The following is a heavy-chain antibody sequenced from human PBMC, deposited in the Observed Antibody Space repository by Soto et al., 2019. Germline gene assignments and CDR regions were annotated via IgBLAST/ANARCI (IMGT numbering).Heavy chain of an antibody. V-gene: IGHV1-69*13. CDR3: ARDPVGATTWFDP. CDR1: RGSVSSYA. CDR2: IIPIFGTA. Sequence: GTSVKVSCKASRGSVSSYAVIWVRQAPGQGLEWMGGIIPIFGTANYAQKFQGRVTITADESTSTAYMELSSLRSEDTAVYYCARDPVGATTWFDPWGQGTLVTVSS. D-gene: IGHD1-26*01. J-gene: IGHJ5*02.